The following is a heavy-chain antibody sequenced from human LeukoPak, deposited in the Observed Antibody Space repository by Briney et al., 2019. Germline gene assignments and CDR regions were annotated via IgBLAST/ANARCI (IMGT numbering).Heavy chain of an antibody. Sequence: SQTLSLTCTVSGASISSGGYYWSWIRQHPGKGLEWIGYIYYSGSTYYNPSLKSRVTISVDTSKNQFSLKLSSVTAADTAVYYCARGYPDLGGHYYYYYGMDVWGQGTTVTVSS. D-gene: IGHD2-2*02. J-gene: IGHJ6*02. V-gene: IGHV4-31*03. CDR3: ARGYPDLGGHYYYYYGMDV. CDR1: GASISSGGYY. CDR2: IYYSGST.